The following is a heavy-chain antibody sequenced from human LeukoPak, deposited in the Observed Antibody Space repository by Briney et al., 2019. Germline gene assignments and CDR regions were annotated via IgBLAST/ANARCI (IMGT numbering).Heavy chain of an antibody. CDR3: ARGNHRLGYYSGSSCYWRNDY. V-gene: IGHV3-30-3*01. D-gene: IGHD2-15*01. CDR2: LSYVSSIR. J-gene: IGHJ4*02. Sequence: GGSLRLSCAAPGFTFRGSATHWVPQAPGKGLGWVAVLSYVSSIRYYADSEKGRFTIFRDKSNNSLYLQINSLGVEDTAVYDCARGNHRLGYYSGSSCYWRNDYWGQGTLVTVSS. CDR1: GFTFRGSA.